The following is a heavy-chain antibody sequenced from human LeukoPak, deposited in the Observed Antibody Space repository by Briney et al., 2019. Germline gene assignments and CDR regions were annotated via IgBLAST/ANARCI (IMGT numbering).Heavy chain of an antibody. CDR3: ARLRSVYYYYYYMDV. Sequence: PGGSLRLSCAASGFTFSSYNMNWVRQTPGKGLEWIGEINHSGSTNYNPSLKSRVTISVDTSKNQFSLKLSSVTAADTAVYYCARLRSVYYYYYYMDVWGKGTTVTISS. CDR2: INHSGST. V-gene: IGHV4-34*01. CDR1: GFTFSSYN. J-gene: IGHJ6*03.